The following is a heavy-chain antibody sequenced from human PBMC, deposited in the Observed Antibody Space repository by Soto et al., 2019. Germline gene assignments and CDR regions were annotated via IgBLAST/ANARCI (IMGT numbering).Heavy chain of an antibody. CDR3: ARDRRELPSDY. CDR1: GGSVSSGSYC. Sequence: SETLSLTCTVSGGSVSSGSYCWSWSRQPPGKGLEWIGYIYYSGSTNYNPSLKSRVTISVDTSKNQFSLKLSSVTAADTAVYYCARDRRELPSDYWGQGTLVTVSS. CDR2: IYYSGST. D-gene: IGHD1-26*01. V-gene: IGHV4-61*01. J-gene: IGHJ4*02.